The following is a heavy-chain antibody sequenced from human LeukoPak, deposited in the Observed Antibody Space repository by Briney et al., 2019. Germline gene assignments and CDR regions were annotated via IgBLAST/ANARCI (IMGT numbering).Heavy chain of an antibody. CDR2: ISGSGGST. CDR3: ARDLARFGGWYEY. V-gene: IGHV3-23*01. CDR1: GFTFRFYG. J-gene: IGHJ4*02. Sequence: GGSLRLSCVASGFTFRFYGMSWVRQAPGKGLEWVSFISGSGGSTYYADFMKGRFTISRDNSKNTLFLQMNSLIAEDTAVYYCARDLARFGGWYEYWGQGTLVTVSS. D-gene: IGHD6-19*01.